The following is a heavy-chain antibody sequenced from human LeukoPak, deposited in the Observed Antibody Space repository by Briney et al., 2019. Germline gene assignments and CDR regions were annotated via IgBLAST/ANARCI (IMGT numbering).Heavy chain of an antibody. CDR1: GYTFINYG. CDR2: VSTEKGNT. J-gene: IGHJ4*02. CDR3: VRDRDWNLDY. V-gene: IGHV1-18*01. Sequence: ASVKVSCKASGYTFINYGISWVRQAPGQGLEWMGWVSTEKGNTNYEQNFQGRVTMTTDTSTCTAYMELRSLTSDDTAVYYCVRDRDWNLDYWGQGTLVTVSS. D-gene: IGHD1-1*01.